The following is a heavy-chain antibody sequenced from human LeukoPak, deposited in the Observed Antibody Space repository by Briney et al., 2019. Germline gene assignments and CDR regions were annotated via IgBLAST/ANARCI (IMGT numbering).Heavy chain of an antibody. Sequence: PGGSLRLSCAASGFTFSSYSMNWVRQAPGKGLQWVSSISSSSSYIYYADSVKGRFTISRDNAKNSLYLQMNSLRAEDAAVYYCASSGELLAYFDYWGQGTLVTVSS. V-gene: IGHV3-21*01. J-gene: IGHJ4*02. CDR2: ISSSSSYI. D-gene: IGHD1-26*01. CDR3: ASSGELLAYFDY. CDR1: GFTFSSYS.